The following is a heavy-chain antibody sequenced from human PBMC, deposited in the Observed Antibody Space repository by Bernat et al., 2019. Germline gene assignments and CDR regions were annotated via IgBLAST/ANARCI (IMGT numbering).Heavy chain of an antibody. Sequence: QVQLVQSGAEVKKPGASVKVSCKASGYTFTSYDINWVRRATGQGLEWMGWMNPNSGNTGYAQKFQGRVTMTRNTSISTAYMGLGSLRSEDTAVYYCARDESSVVVPAARGWFDPWGQGTLVTVSS. V-gene: IGHV1-8*01. CDR3: ARDESSVVVPAARGWFDP. D-gene: IGHD2-2*01. CDR2: MNPNSGNT. J-gene: IGHJ5*02. CDR1: GYTFTSYD.